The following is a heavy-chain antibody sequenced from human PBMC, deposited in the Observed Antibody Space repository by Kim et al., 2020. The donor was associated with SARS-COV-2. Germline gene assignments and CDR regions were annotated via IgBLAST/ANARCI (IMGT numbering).Heavy chain of an antibody. CDR1: GGTFSSYA. CDR3: AREPHYGHYPRPFDI. CDR2: IIPIFGTA. D-gene: IGHD4-17*01. J-gene: IGHJ3*02. V-gene: IGHV1-69*13. Sequence: SVKVSCKASGGTFSSYAISWVRQAPGQGLEWMGGIIPIFGTANYAQKFQGRVTITADESTSTAYMELSSLRSEDTAVYYCAREPHYGHYPRPFDIWGQGKMVTVSS.